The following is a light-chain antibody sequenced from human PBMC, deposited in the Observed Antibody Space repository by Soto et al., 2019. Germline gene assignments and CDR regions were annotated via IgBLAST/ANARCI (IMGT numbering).Light chain of an antibody. V-gene: IGLV2-11*01. CDR1: SSDVGGYKY. CDR3: CSFAGTGTQYV. CDR2: DVT. Sequence: QSALTQPRSVSGSPGQSVAISCTGTSSDVGGYKYVSWFQQHPGKAPKLIIYDVTERPSGVPDRFSGSKSGNTASLTISGLQPEDEADYYCCSFAGTGTQYVFGTGTKVTVL. J-gene: IGLJ1*01.